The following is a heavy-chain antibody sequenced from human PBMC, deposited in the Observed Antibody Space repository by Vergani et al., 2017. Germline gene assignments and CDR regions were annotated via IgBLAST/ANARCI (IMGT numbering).Heavy chain of an antibody. Sequence: QVQLQESGPGLVKPSQTLSLTCTVSGDSISSGGYYWSWIRQPAGKGLEWIGRIYTGGSTTYNPSLKSRISIPIDTSKNQFSLKLSSVTAADTAIYYCARDQDDYDILTGYRYWYFDLWGRGTLVTVSS. J-gene: IGHJ2*01. CDR2: IYTGGST. CDR1: GDSISSGGYY. V-gene: IGHV4-61*02. D-gene: IGHD3-9*01. CDR3: ARDQDDYDILTGYRYWYFDL.